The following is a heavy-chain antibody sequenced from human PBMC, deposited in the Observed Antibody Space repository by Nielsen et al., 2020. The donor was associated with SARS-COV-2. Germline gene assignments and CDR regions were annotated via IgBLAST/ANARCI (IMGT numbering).Heavy chain of an antibody. Sequence: ASVKVSCKASGYTFTGYYMHWVRQAPGQGLEWMGRINPNSGGTNYAQKFQGRVTITRDTSASTAYMELSSLRSEDTAVYYCARGEDYTGWFDPWGQGTLVTVSS. CDR1: GYTFTGYY. CDR2: INPNSGGT. D-gene: IGHD4-11*01. J-gene: IGHJ5*02. CDR3: ARGEDYTGWFDP. V-gene: IGHV1-2*06.